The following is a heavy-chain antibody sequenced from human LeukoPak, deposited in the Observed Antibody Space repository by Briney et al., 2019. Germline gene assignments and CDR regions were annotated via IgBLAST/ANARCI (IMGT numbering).Heavy chain of an antibody. D-gene: IGHD2-2*01. J-gene: IGHJ4*02. V-gene: IGHV3-7*01. CDR2: MQKDGSDK. CDR1: GFIFSNYW. Sequence: PGGSLRLSCAASGFIFSNYWMTWVRQAPGKGLEWVANMQKDGSDKNYVDSVKGRFTISRDNAKNSLYLQMNSLRGEDTAVYYCARDCSSTSCYPIDYWGQGTLVTVSS. CDR3: ARDCSSTSCYPIDY.